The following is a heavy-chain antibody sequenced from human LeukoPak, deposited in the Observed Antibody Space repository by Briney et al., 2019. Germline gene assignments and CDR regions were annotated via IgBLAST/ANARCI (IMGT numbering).Heavy chain of an antibody. Sequence: SVKVSCKASRGTFSSYAISSVRQAPGQGLEWMGGIIPIFGTANNAQKLQDRVTHTPDEYTSTTYLYLSSLRSEDMAVYYCARGWYVEYGLYYYYYMVVWGKGTTVTVSS. J-gene: IGHJ6*03. CDR3: ARGWYVEYGLYYYYYMVV. D-gene: IGHD1-14*01. CDR1: RGTFSSYA. V-gene: IGHV1-69*13. CDR2: IIPIFGTA.